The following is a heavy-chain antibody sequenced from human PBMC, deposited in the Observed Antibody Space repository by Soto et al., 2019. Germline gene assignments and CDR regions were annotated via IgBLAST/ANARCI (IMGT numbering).Heavy chain of an antibody. D-gene: IGHD6-13*01. CDR2: FDPEDGET. CDR1: GYTLTELS. J-gene: IGHJ6*02. CDR3: ATCPLATAEQEYYGMDV. V-gene: IGHV1-24*01. Sequence: GASVKVSCKVSGYTLTELSMHWVRQAPGKGLEWMGGFDPEDGETIYAQKFQGRVTMTEDTSTDTAYMELSSLRSEDTAVYYCATCPLATAEQEYYGMDVWGQATPVSVCS.